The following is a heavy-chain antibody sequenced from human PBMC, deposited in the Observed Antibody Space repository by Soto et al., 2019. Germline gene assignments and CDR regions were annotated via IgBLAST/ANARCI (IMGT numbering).Heavy chain of an antibody. Sequence: QLGGSLRLSCAASGFTFSSYEMNWVRQAPGKGLEWVSYISSSGSTIYYADSVKGRFTISRDNAKNSLYLQMNSLRAEDTAVYYCARGMDYGVTTTDYWGQGTLVTVSS. D-gene: IGHD4-17*01. CDR3: ARGMDYGVTTTDY. CDR2: ISSSGSTI. J-gene: IGHJ4*02. CDR1: GFTFSSYE. V-gene: IGHV3-48*03.